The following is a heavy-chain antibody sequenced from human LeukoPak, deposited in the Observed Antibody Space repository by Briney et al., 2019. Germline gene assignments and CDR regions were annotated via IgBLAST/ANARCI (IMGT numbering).Heavy chain of an antibody. CDR1: GGSISSSNW. CDR2: IYHSGST. J-gene: IGHJ4*02. CDR3: ARVGGNWNYLRD. Sequence: SETLSLTCTVSGGSISSSNWWSWVRQPPGKVLEWIGEIYHSGSTNYNPSLKSRVTISVDKSKNQFSLKLSSVTAADTAVYYCARVGGNWNYLRDWGQGTLVTVSS. V-gene: IGHV4-4*02. D-gene: IGHD1-7*01.